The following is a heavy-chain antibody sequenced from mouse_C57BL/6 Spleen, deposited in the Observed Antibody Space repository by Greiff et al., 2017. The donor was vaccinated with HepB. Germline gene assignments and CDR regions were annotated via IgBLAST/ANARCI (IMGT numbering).Heavy chain of an antibody. J-gene: IGHJ2*01. V-gene: IGHV1-82*01. Sequence: QVQLQQSGPELVKPGASVKISCKASGYAFSSSWMNWVKQRPGKGLEWIGRIYPGDGDTNYNGKFKGKATLTADKSSSTAYMQLSRLTSEDSAVYFCARADYDLYYFDYWGQGTTLTVSS. CDR1: GYAFSSSW. CDR3: ARADYDLYYFDY. D-gene: IGHD2-4*01. CDR2: IYPGDGDT.